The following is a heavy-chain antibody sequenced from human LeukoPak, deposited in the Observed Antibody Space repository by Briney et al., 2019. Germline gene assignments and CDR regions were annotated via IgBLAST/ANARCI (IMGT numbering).Heavy chain of an antibody. D-gene: IGHD3-22*01. J-gene: IGHJ5*02. V-gene: IGHV7-4-1*02. CDR1: GYTLTELS. CDR2: INTNTGNP. Sequence: GASVKVSCKVSGYTLTELSMHWVRQAPGEGLEWMGWINTNTGNPTYAQGFTGRFVFSLDTSVSTAYLQISSLKAEDTAVYYCARDYYDSSGSNWFDPWGQGTLVTVSS. CDR3: ARDYYDSSGSNWFDP.